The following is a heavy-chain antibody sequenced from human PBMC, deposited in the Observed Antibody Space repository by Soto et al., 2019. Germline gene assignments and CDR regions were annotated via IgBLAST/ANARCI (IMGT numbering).Heavy chain of an antibody. V-gene: IGHV1-24*01. CDR1: GYTVTELS. CDR2: FDPEDGET. Sequence: ASVKVSCKVSGYTVTELSMHWVRQAPGKGLEWMGGFDPEDGETIYAQKFQGRVTMTEDTSTDTAYMELSSLRSEDTAVYYCATQLSFPAALIGGWFDPWGQGTLVTVSS. J-gene: IGHJ5*02. CDR3: ATQLSFPAALIGGWFDP. D-gene: IGHD2-2*01.